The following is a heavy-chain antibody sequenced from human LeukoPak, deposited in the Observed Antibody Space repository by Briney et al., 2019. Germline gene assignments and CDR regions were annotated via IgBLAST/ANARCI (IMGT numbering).Heavy chain of an antibody. J-gene: IGHJ4*02. V-gene: IGHV3-20*04. CDR2: INWNGDST. CDR3: ARDLRVVITGSFDS. CDR1: GVSCDGYG. D-gene: IGHD3-22*01. Sequence: GGSLRRSGAACGVSCDGYGWTWVRQAPGKGLESGSGINWNGDSTDYADSVKGRFTISRDNAKNSLCLQMNSLRAEDTALYYCARDLRVVITGSFDSWGQGTLVTVSS.